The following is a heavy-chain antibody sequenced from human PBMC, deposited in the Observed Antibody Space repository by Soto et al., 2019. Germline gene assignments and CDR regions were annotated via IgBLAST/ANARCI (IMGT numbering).Heavy chain of an antibody. V-gene: IGHV4-34*01. CDR3: ARLASGWQYYYFDF. CDR2: INHSGST. CDR1: GGSFSPYF. Sequence: SETLSLTCAVYGGSFSPYFWSWIRQPPGKGLEWIGEINHSGSTNYNPSLTRRATLSVDTSKNQVSLKLTSVTAADTAVYYCARLASGWQYYYFDFWGRGTPVTAPQ. J-gene: IGHJ2*01. D-gene: IGHD6-19*01.